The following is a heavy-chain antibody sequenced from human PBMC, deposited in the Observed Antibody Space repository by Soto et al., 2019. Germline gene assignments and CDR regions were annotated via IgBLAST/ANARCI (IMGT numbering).Heavy chain of an antibody. CDR3: ARERGEWCGYLIPHGWFDP. Sequence: SESLSLTCTVSGGSISDYYWSWIRQPPGKGLEWIGYILYTGYTNYNPSIKSRIPISIDTSRNQFSLRLSSVTAADTAVYYCARERGEWCGYLIPHGWFDPWSQGTLVTVSS. J-gene: IGHJ5*02. CDR1: GGSISDYY. CDR2: ILYTGYT. D-gene: IGHD3-10*01. V-gene: IGHV4-59*01.